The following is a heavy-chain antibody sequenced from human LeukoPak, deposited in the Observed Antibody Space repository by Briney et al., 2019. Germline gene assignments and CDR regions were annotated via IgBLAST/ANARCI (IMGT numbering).Heavy chain of an antibody. CDR3: ARSGRGAMAFLDY. Sequence: GESLRISCKGSGYSFPNYWISWVRQMPGKGLEWMGRIDPSDSYTNYSPSFQGHVTISADKSISTAYLQWSSLKASDTAMYYCARSGRGAMAFLDYWGQGTLVTVSS. V-gene: IGHV5-10-1*01. J-gene: IGHJ4*02. CDR2: IDPSDSYT. CDR1: GYSFPNYW. D-gene: IGHD5-18*01.